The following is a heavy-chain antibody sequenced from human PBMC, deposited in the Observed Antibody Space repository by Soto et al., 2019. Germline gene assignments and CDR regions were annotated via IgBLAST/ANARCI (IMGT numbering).Heavy chain of an antibody. CDR3: AKGGIAARPYYYGMDV. V-gene: IGHV1-2*02. J-gene: IGHJ6*02. Sequence: SVKVSCKASGYTLTGYYMHWVRQAPGQGLEWMGWINPNSGGTNYAQKFQGRVTMTRDTSISTAYMELSRLRSDDTAVYYCAKGGIAARPYYYGMDVWGQGTTVTVSS. CDR2: INPNSGGT. D-gene: IGHD6-6*01. CDR1: GYTLTGYY.